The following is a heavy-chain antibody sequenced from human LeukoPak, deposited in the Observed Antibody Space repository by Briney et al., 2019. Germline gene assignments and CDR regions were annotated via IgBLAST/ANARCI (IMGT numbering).Heavy chain of an antibody. J-gene: IGHJ5*02. Sequence: PGGSLRLSCAASGFTFSSYAMSWVRQAPGKGLEWVSAISGSGGSTHYADSVKGRFTISRDNSKNTLYLQMNSLRAEDTAVYYWAKNWVASSWFNWFDPWGQGTLVTVSS. CDR2: ISGSGGST. V-gene: IGHV3-23*01. CDR3: AKNWVASSWFNWFDP. CDR1: GFTFSSYA. D-gene: IGHD6-13*01.